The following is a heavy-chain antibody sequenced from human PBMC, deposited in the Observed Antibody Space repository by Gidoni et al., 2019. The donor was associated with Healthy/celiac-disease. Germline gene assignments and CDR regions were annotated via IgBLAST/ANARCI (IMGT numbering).Heavy chain of an antibody. V-gene: IGHV3-7*01. J-gene: IGHJ4*02. CDR1: GFTFSSYW. CDR2: IKQDGSEK. D-gene: IGHD6-19*01. Sequence: EVQLVASGGGLVQPGGSLRLSCAASGFTFSSYWMSWVRQAPGKGLEWVANIKQDGSEKYYVDSVKGRFTISRDNAKNSLYLQMNSLRAEDTAVYYCARGYLPYSSGWHPFDYWGQGTLVTVSS. CDR3: ARGYLPYSSGWHPFDY.